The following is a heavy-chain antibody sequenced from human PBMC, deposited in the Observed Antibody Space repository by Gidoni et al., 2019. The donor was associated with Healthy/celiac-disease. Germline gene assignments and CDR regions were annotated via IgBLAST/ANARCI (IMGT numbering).Heavy chain of an antibody. V-gene: IGHV4-34*01. CDR1: GGSFSGYY. D-gene: IGHD6-6*01. CDR3: ARGGRYSSSNDY. Sequence: QVQLQQWGAGLLKPSATLSLTCAVYGGSFSGYYWSWIRQPPGKGLEWIGEINHSGSTNYNPSLKSRVTISVDTSKNQFSLKLSSVTAADTAVYYCARGGRYSSSNDYWGQGTLVTVSS. CDR2: INHSGST. J-gene: IGHJ4*02.